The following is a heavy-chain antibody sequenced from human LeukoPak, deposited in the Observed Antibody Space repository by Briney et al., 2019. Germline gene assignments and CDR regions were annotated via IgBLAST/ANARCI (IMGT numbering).Heavy chain of an antibody. CDR2: IKQDGSEK. V-gene: IGHV3-7*01. Sequence: PGGSLRLSCAASGFTFSSYWMSWVRQAPGKGLEWVANIKQDGSEKYYVDSVKGRFTISRDNAKNSLYLQMNSLRAEDTAVYYCAREQGLLWFGFDYWGQGTLVTVSS. CDR3: AREQGLLWFGFDY. D-gene: IGHD3-10*01. CDR1: GFTFSSYW. J-gene: IGHJ4*02.